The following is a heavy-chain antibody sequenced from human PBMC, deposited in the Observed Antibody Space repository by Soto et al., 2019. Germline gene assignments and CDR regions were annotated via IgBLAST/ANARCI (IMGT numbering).Heavy chain of an antibody. CDR2: IWHDGHNN. J-gene: IGHJ6*02. V-gene: IGHV3-33*08. D-gene: IGHD6-13*01. CDR3: VREYGRAAAGPYYPYALDV. Sequence: QVQLVESGGGVVQPGESLRLACEASGFVFSRFGMHWVRQAPGKGLEWVAVIWHDGHNNYYGDSVKGRFTISRDNSKNTVYLQMSRLGVDDTAVYYCVREYGRAAAGPYYPYALDVWGQGTTVTVSS. CDR1: GFVFSRFG.